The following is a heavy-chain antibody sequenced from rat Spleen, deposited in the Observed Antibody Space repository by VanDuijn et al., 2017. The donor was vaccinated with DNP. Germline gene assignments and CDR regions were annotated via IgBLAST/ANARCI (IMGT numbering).Heavy chain of an antibody. CDR3: ARGGYNSGYRAMDA. Sequence: EVQLVESGGGLVRPGRSLKLSCAASGFTFSNYHMAWVRQAPTRGLEWVASISPSGGSTYYRDSVKGRFTVSRDNAKSSLYLQMDSLRSEDTATYYCARGGYNSGYRAMDAWGQGTSVTVSS. J-gene: IGHJ4*01. V-gene: IGHV5-19*01. CDR1: GFTFSNYH. D-gene: IGHD4-3*01. CDR2: ISPSGGST.